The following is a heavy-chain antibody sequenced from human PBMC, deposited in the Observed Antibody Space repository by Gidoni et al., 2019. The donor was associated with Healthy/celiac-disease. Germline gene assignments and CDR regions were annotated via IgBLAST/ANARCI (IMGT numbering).Heavy chain of an antibody. CDR3: ATPAYSTVVTPSGFFDY. V-gene: IGHV3-23*01. Sequence: EVQLLESGGGLVQPGGSLRLSCAASGFTCSSYAMSGVRQAPGKGLEWVSAISGSGGSTYYADSVKGRFTISRDNSKNTLYLQMNSLRAEDTAVYYCATPAYSTVVTPSGFFDYWGQGTLVTVSS. CDR1: GFTCSSYA. CDR2: ISGSGGST. D-gene: IGHD4-17*01. J-gene: IGHJ4*02.